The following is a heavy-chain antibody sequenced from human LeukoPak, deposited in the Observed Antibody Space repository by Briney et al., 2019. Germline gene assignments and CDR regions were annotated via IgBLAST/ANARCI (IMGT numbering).Heavy chain of an antibody. J-gene: IGHJ5*02. Sequence: PSETLSLTCTVSGGSISGYYWSWIRQPAGKGLEWIGRIYTSGSTNYNPSLKSRVTMSVDTSKNQFSLKLSSVTAADTAVYYCARHQYSGSQGGWFDPWGQGTLVTVSS. V-gene: IGHV4-4*07. CDR1: GGSISGYY. D-gene: IGHD1-26*01. CDR2: IYTSGST. CDR3: ARHQYSGSQGGWFDP.